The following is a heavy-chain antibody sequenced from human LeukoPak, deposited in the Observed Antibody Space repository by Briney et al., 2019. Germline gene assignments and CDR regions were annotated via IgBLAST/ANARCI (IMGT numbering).Heavy chain of an antibody. J-gene: IGHJ4*02. CDR1: GYTFTSHY. CDR3: ARVGYYDSSVYSYYFDY. CDR2: INPSDGST. Sequence: ASVKVSCKASGYTFTSHYMHWVRQSPGQGLEWMGKINPSDGSTNYAQKFQGRVTMTRDTCTSTVYLELSSLRSEDTAVYYCARVGYYDSSVYSYYFDYWGQGTLVTVSS. D-gene: IGHD3-22*01. V-gene: IGHV1-46*01.